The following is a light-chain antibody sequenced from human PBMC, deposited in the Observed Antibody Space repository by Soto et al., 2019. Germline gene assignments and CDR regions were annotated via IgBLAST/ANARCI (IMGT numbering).Light chain of an antibody. CDR3: QQSYSSPPIT. CDR2: AAS. Sequence: DIQMTQCPSSLSASVGDRVTITCRASQSISSYLNWYQQKPGKAPKLLIYAASSLQSGVPSRFSGSGSGTDFTLTISSLQPEDFATYYCQQSYSSPPITFGQGTRLAIK. CDR1: QSISSY. J-gene: IGKJ5*01. V-gene: IGKV1-39*01.